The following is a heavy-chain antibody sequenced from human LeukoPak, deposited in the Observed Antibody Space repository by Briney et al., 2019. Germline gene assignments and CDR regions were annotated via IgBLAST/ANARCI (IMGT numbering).Heavy chain of an antibody. J-gene: IGHJ5*02. CDR3: AKDDLITGGKNWFDL. CDR2: IQASGST. D-gene: IGHD2-15*01. V-gene: IGHV4-4*07. CDR1: GDSIRSYY. Sequence: SETLSLTCTVSGDSIRSYYWNWIRQPAGKGLEWIGRIQASGSTNDNPSHKSRIIMSIDTSKNQFSLKLTSVTAADTAVYYCAKDDLITGGKNWFDLWGQGTLVTVSS.